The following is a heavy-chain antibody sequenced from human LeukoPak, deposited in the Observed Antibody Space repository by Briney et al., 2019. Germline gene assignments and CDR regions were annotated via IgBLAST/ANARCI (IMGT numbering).Heavy chain of an antibody. Sequence: SETLSLTCTVSGDSINSLDLWSWVRQPPGKGLEWIGEMYLSGTTHSNPSVKSRVTISIDKSKNQFFLNLSSVTAADTTVYYCAGLVGRYSSGLYYYYFDYWGQGTLVTVSS. CDR1: GDSINSLDL. CDR3: AGLVGRYSSGLYYYYFDY. V-gene: IGHV4-4*02. D-gene: IGHD3-22*01. J-gene: IGHJ4*02. CDR2: MYLSGTT.